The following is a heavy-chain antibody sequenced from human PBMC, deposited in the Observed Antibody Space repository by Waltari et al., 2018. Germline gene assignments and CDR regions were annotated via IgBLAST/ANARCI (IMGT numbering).Heavy chain of an antibody. CDR2: INRDGTNT. CDR1: EVPFSTTW. Sequence: EVQLVESGGDLVQPGGSLRLSCTASEVPFSTTWMQWVRQVPGKGLVWVSGINRDGTNTYYADSVKGRFTISRDDAKNTLYLQMDSLRAEDTAIYYCTNVDGYWGQGTLVTVSS. V-gene: IGHV3-74*01. J-gene: IGHJ4*02. CDR3: TNVDGY. D-gene: IGHD2-21*01.